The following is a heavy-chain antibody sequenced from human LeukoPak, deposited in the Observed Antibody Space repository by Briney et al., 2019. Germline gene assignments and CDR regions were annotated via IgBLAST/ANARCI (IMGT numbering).Heavy chain of an antibody. D-gene: IGHD5-12*01. Sequence: GGSLRLSCAASGFTFSSYGMPWVRQAPGKGLEWVAVISYDGSNKYYADSVKGRFTISRDNSKNTLYLQMNSLRAEDTAVYYCAKDSIGGYDYWGQGTLVTVSS. CDR1: GFTFSSYG. CDR3: AKDSIGGYDY. V-gene: IGHV3-30*18. CDR2: ISYDGSNK. J-gene: IGHJ4*02.